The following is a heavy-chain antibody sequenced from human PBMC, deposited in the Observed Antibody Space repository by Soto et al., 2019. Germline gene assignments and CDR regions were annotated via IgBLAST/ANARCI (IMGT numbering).Heavy chain of an antibody. CDR3: ARDGTDYYDSSGFDY. D-gene: IGHD3-22*01. V-gene: IGHV3-33*01. Sequence: QVQLVESGGGVVQPGRSLRLSCAASGFTFSSYGMHWVRQAPGKGLEWVAVIWYDGSNKYYADSVKGRFTISRDNSKNTLYLQMNSLRAEDMAVYYCARDGTDYYDSSGFDYWGQGTLVTVSS. J-gene: IGHJ4*02. CDR1: GFTFSSYG. CDR2: IWYDGSNK.